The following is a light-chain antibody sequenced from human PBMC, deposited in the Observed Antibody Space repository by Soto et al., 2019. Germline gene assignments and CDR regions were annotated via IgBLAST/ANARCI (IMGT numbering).Light chain of an antibody. J-gene: IGLJ1*01. Sequence: QSALTQPASVSGSPGQTIAISCTGTSSNVGGNNSASWYQQHPGNAPKLLIYDVSNRPSGVANRFSGYKSGNTASLTIAGLQAEDEDDYYCSSYSTGGSYVFGAGTKVTVL. V-gene: IGLV2-14*03. CDR3: SSYSTGGSYV. CDR2: DVS. CDR1: SSNVGGNNS.